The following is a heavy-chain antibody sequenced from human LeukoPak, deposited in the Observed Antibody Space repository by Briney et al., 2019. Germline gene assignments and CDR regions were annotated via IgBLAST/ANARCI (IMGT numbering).Heavy chain of an antibody. Sequence: ASVKVSCKASGYTFTSYYMHWVRQAPGQGLEWMGIINPSGGSTSYAQKFQGRVTMTRDTSTSTVYMELSSLRSEDTAVYYCARSAASLVVRTAVDYWGQGTLVTVSS. D-gene: IGHD2-8*02. CDR1: GYTFTSYY. J-gene: IGHJ4*02. CDR2: INPSGGST. V-gene: IGHV1-46*01. CDR3: ARSAASLVVRTAVDY.